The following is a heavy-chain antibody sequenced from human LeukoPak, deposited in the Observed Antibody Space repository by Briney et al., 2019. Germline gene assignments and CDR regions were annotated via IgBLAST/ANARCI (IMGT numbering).Heavy chain of an antibody. Sequence: SGGSLRLSCAASGFTFSDYYMSWIRQAPGKGLEWVSYISSGGSTTYYADSVKGRFTTSRDNAKNSLYLQMNSLRAEDTAVYYCARVRMANASCRPADYWGQGTLVTVSS. CDR3: ARVRMANASCRPADY. J-gene: IGHJ4*02. CDR1: GFTFSDYY. CDR2: ISSGGSTT. V-gene: IGHV3-11*01. D-gene: IGHD3-16*01.